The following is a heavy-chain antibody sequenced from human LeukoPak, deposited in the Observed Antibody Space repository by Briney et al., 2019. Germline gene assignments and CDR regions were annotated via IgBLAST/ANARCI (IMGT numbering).Heavy chain of an antibody. CDR3: ARVGGLNWFDP. D-gene: IGHD3-16*01. Sequence: GRSLRLSCAGSGFTFSSYAMHWVRQAPGKNVEWVAAISYDGRNKNYADSVKGRFTISRDEAKNSLYLQMNSLRVEDTAVYYCARVGGLNWFDPWGQGTLVTVSS. CDR1: GFTFSSYA. J-gene: IGHJ5*02. CDR2: ISYDGRNK. V-gene: IGHV3-30*04.